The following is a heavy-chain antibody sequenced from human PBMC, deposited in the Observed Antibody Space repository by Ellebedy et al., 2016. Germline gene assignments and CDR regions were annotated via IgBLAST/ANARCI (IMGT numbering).Heavy chain of an antibody. J-gene: IGHJ4*02. CDR2: LFHTGTT. CDR1: GYSITTAYY. V-gene: IGHV4-38-2*02. Sequence: SETLSLTCNVSGYSITTAYYWGWIRQPPGKGLEWIGNLFHTGTTYYNPSLKSRVAFSVDTSKNQFSLTMTSVTAADTAIYYCGREGDFGGNFWGPGILVTVSP. D-gene: IGHD4-23*01. CDR3: GREGDFGGNF.